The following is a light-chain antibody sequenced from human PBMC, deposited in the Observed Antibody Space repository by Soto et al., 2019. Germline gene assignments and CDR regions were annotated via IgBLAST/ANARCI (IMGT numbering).Light chain of an antibody. J-gene: IGKJ3*01. CDR1: QSVSSSY. Sequence: EIVLTQSPGTLSVSPGERATLSCRASQSVSSSYLAWYQQKPGQAPRLLIHDTSSRATGIPDRFSGSGSGTDFTLTISRLEPEDFAVYYCQQYGTSPFTFGPGTKVDIK. V-gene: IGKV3-20*01. CDR2: DTS. CDR3: QQYGTSPFT.